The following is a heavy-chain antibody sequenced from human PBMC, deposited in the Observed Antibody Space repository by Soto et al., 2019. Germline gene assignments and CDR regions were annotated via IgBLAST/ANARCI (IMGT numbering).Heavy chain of an antibody. Sequence: GGSLRLSCAASGFTFTSYWMHWVRQAPGKGLVWVSRVNSGGSITTYADSVKGRFTISRDNAKNTVYLQMNSLRAEDTAVYYCARASAYSYQNWFDPWGQGTLVTVSS. CDR1: GFTFTSYW. CDR3: ARASAYSYQNWFDP. V-gene: IGHV3-74*01. D-gene: IGHD5-18*01. J-gene: IGHJ5*02. CDR2: VNSGGSIT.